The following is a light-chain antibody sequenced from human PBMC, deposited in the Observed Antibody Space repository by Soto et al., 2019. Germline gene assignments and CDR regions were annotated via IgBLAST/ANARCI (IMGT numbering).Light chain of an antibody. J-gene: IGLJ2*01. V-gene: IGLV2-8*01. CDR1: SSDVGGYNY. CDR2: EVS. Sequence: QSALTQPPSASGSPGQSVTISCTGTSSDVGGYNYVSGYQQHPGKAPKVMIYEVSKRPSGVPDRFSGSKSGNTASLTVSELQAEDEAEYYGSLYAGSNVVFLRGTTLTVL. CDR3: SLYAGSNVV.